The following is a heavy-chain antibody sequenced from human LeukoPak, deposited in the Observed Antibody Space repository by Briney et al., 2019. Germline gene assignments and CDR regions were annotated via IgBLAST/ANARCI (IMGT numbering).Heavy chain of an antibody. D-gene: IGHD4-17*01. V-gene: IGHV3-23*01. CDR1: EFTFSSYA. J-gene: IGHJ4*02. Sequence: TGGSLRLSCAASEFTFSSYAMSWVRQAPGKGLEWVSGISGNGGSTYYADSVKGRFTISRDNSKNTLYLQMNSLGAEDTAVYYCAKDPRVTITVTFYFEYWGQGTLVTVSS. CDR3: AKDPRVTITVTFYFEY. CDR2: ISGNGGST.